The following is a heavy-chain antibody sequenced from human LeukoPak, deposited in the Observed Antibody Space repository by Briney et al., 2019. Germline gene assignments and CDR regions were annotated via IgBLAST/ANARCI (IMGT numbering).Heavy chain of an antibody. CDR3: ARALRYCSSTSCSLYYFDY. Sequence: ASVKVSCKASGYTFTSYDINWVRQATGQGLEWMRWMNPKSGNTGYAQKFQGRVTMTRNTSISTAYMELSSLRSEDTAVYYCARALRYCSSTSCSLYYFDYWGQGTLVTVSS. D-gene: IGHD2-2*01. CDR2: MNPKSGNT. V-gene: IGHV1-8*01. J-gene: IGHJ4*02. CDR1: GYTFTSYD.